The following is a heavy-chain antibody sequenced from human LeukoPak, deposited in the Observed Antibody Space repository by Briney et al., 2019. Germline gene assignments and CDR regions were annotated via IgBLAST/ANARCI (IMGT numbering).Heavy chain of an antibody. Sequence: GASVKVSCKASGGTFSSYAISWVRQAPGQGLEWMGGIIPIFGTANYAQKFQGRVTITADESTSTAYMELSSLRSEDTAVYYRARDSYYDSSGPYRLDYWGQGTLVTVSS. D-gene: IGHD3-22*01. CDR2: IIPIFGTA. V-gene: IGHV1-69*13. J-gene: IGHJ4*02. CDR3: ARDSYYDSSGPYRLDY. CDR1: GGTFSSYA.